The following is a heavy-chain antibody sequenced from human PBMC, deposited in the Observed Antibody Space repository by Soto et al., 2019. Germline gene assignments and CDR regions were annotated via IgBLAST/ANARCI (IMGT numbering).Heavy chain of an antibody. J-gene: IGHJ4*02. CDR2: IFYSGTT. D-gene: IGHD6-13*01. V-gene: IGHV4-39*01. Sequence: PSETLSLTCTVSGDSISSRSHYWGWLRQPPRKGLEWIGNIFYSGTTYYNPSLKNRITISVDTSKSQFSLRLSSVTAADTAVYYCARRPRAAPFEDWGQGTLVTVSS. CDR3: ARRPRAAPFED. CDR1: GDSISSRSHY.